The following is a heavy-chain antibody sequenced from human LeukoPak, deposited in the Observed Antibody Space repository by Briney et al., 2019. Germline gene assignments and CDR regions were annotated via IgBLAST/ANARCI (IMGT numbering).Heavy chain of an antibody. Sequence: GASVTVSCKASGYTFTSYGISWVRQAPGQGLEWMGWISAYNGNTNYAQKLQGRVTMTTDTSASTAYMELRSLRSDDTAVYYCARDVLWWFSASQLDYWGQGTLVTVSS. J-gene: IGHJ4*02. CDR3: ARDVLWWFSASQLDY. D-gene: IGHD2-21*01. CDR2: ISAYNGNT. CDR1: GYTFTSYG. V-gene: IGHV1-18*01.